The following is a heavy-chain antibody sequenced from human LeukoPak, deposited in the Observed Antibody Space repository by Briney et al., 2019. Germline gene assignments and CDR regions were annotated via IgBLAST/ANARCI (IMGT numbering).Heavy chain of an antibody. V-gene: IGHV3-48*01. J-gene: IGHJ4*02. CDR2: ISSSSSTI. CDR1: GGSISGSSYY. CDR3: AKGTGGSSWPFDY. D-gene: IGHD6-13*01. Sequence: ETLSLTCTVSGGSISGSSYYWGWVRQAPGKGLEWVSYISSSSSTIYYADSVKGRFTISRDNAKNSLYLQMNSLRAEDTAVYYCAKGTGGSSWPFDYWGQGTLVTVSS.